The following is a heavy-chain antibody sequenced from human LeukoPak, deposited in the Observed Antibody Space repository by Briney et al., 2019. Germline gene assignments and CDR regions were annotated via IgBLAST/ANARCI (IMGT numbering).Heavy chain of an antibody. Sequence: GSLRLSCAASGFTFSSYEMNWVRQAPGKGLEWLSYISGSGWTIYYADSVRGRFTISRDNARNSLYLQMKSLRADDTAVYYCTRVENIGMDVWGQGTTVTVSS. J-gene: IGHJ6*02. CDR2: ISGSGWTI. CDR1: GFTFSSYE. D-gene: IGHD1/OR15-1a*01. CDR3: TRVENIGMDV. V-gene: IGHV3-48*03.